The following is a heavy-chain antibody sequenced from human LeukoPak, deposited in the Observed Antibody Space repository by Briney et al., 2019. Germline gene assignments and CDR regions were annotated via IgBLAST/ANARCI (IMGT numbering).Heavy chain of an antibody. CDR3: AKLGGHPLHNYYVGV. D-gene: IGHD3-16*01. CDR1: GFTFSSYA. CDR2: ILDIGYST. J-gene: IGHJ6*03. V-gene: IGHV3-23*01. Sequence: GGSLRLSCAASGFTFSSYAMSWVRQAPGKGLEWVSGILDIGYSTYYANSVKGRFTISRDNSNNTPYLQMNSLRAEDTAVYYCAKLGGHPLHNYYVGVWGKGTTVAVSS.